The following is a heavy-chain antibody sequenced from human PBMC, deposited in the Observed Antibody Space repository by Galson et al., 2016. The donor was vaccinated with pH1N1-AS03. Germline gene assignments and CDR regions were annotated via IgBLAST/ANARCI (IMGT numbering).Heavy chain of an antibody. J-gene: IGHJ5*02. Sequence: SLRLSCAASGFTFNSYWMTWVRQAPGKGLEWVANIKPDGGDKYYVDSVKGRVTISRDNAKNSLYLQMNSLRVEDTAVYYCARDLNWDNAWGQGTLVTVSS. CDR1: GFTFNSYW. CDR3: ARDLNWDNA. V-gene: IGHV3-7*01. CDR2: IKPDGGDK.